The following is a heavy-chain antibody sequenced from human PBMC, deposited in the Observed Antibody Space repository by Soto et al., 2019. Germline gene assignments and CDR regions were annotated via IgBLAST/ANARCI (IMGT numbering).Heavy chain of an antibody. CDR1: GGSMNSRSYY. V-gene: IGHV4-39*01. CDR3: ARLRGAVIAAPGAGWFDP. Sequence: SETLSLTCTVSGGSMNSRSYYWGWIRQPPGTGLEWIGSISYSGSTYYNPSLKSRVTISADTSKNQFSLNLTSVTAADTAVYYCARLRGAVIAAPGAGWFDPWGQGTVVTVSS. J-gene: IGHJ5*02. D-gene: IGHD6-13*01. CDR2: ISYSGST.